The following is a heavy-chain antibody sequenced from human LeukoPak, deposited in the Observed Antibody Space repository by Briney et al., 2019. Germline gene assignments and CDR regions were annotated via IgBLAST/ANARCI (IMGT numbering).Heavy chain of an antibody. J-gene: IGHJ4*02. CDR1: GGSISSYY. Sequence: SETLSLTCTVSGGSISSYYWSWIRQPPGKGLEWIGEIYHSGRTNYNPSLKSRVTISVDKSKNQFSLKLTSVTAADTAVYYCARDRSGSAIFDYWGQGTLVTVSS. CDR2: IYHSGRT. CDR3: ARDRSGSAIFDY. D-gene: IGHD1-26*01. V-gene: IGHV4-59*12.